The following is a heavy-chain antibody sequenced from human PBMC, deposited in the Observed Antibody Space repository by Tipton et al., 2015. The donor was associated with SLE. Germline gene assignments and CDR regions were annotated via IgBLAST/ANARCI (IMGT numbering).Heavy chain of an antibody. J-gene: IGHJ4*02. D-gene: IGHD3-3*02. CDR3: ATFSQSRLFDY. Sequence: TLSLTCTVSGGSISSINYFWGWIRQPPGKGLEGIGTIYYSGRTYYNLPLKSRVTNSLDTSRNQFSLRLISVTAADTAVYYCATFSQSRLFDYWGQGRLVTVSS. CDR1: GGSISSINYF. V-gene: IGHV4-39*07. CDR2: IYYSGRT.